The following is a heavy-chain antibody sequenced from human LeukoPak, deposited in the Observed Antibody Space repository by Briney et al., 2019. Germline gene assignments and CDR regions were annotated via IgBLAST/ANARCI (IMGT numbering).Heavy chain of an antibody. CDR3: XXXXXXXXYXXXXMDV. Sequence: FTFXXYAMSWVRQAPGKGLEWVAVISENGEITYXADSVKGRFTISRDNSKNTLYLQMNSLRDEDTAVYFCXXXXXXXXYXXXXMDVWGXGXTVTVSS. CDR2: ISENGEIT. CDR1: FTFXXYA. V-gene: IGHV3-23*01. J-gene: IGHJ6*04.